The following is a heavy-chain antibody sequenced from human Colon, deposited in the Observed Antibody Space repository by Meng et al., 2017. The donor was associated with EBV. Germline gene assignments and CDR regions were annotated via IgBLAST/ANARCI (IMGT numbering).Heavy chain of an antibody. CDR2: VSHPGSA. J-gene: IGHJ4*02. Sequence: VMLEQLGAGILKPSEALSLPCTVNGGSFSGDVWSWVRQPPGKGMEWIGEVSHPGSANYNPSLKSRVTISVDASEKQFSLRLTSVTAADSAVYYCARVPTTGYKDHWGQGTLVTVSS. CDR3: ARVPTTGYKDH. V-gene: IGHV4-34*01. D-gene: IGHD3-9*01. CDR1: GGSFSGDV.